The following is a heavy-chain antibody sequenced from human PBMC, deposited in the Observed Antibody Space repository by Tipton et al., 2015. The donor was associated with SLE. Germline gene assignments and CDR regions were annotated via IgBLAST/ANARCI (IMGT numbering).Heavy chain of an antibody. Sequence: TLSLTCTVSGDSISSSSYCWGWIRQPPGKGLEWIGSIYYSGSTNYNPSLKSRVTISVDASKNQFSLKLSSVTATDTAVYYCAREVPYSYGYYMDVWGKGTTVTVSS. J-gene: IGHJ6*03. V-gene: IGHV4-39*07. D-gene: IGHD5-18*01. CDR1: GDSISSSSYC. CDR2: IYYSGST. CDR3: AREVPYSYGYYMDV.